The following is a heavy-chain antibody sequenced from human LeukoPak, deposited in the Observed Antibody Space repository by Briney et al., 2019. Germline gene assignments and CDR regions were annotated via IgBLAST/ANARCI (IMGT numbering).Heavy chain of an antibody. Sequence: GGSLRLSCAASGFTFSSYGMHWVCQAPGKGLEWVAFIRYDGSNKYYADSVKGRFTISRDNSKNTLYLQMNSLRAEDAAVYYCAKDGIPITGTTFDYWGRGTLVTVSS. D-gene: IGHD1-7*01. CDR1: GFTFSSYG. V-gene: IGHV3-30*02. CDR2: IRYDGSNK. J-gene: IGHJ4*02. CDR3: AKDGIPITGTTFDY.